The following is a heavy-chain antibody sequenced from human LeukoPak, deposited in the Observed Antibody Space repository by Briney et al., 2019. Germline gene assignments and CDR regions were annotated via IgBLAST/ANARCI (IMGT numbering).Heavy chain of an antibody. CDR3: ARDRVSIYYDSSGKPPEY. Sequence: ASVNVSCKTSGYTFTGYYIQWVRQAPGQGLEWMGYINPDSGGTNYAQEFQGRVTMTRDTSISTAYMELNRLRSDDTAVYYCARDRVSIYYDSSGKPPEYWGQGTLVTVSS. CDR1: GYTFTGYY. D-gene: IGHD3-22*01. J-gene: IGHJ4*02. V-gene: IGHV1-2*02. CDR2: INPDSGGT.